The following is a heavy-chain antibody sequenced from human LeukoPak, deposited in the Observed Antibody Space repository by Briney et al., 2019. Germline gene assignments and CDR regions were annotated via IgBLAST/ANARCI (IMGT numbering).Heavy chain of an antibody. CDR3: ARGQRGYPY. CDR2: IQNSGST. CDR1: GGSISSYY. D-gene: IGHD1-1*01. V-gene: IGHV4-59*01. Sequence: PSETLSLTCTVSGGSISSYYWTWIRKPPGKGLEWIGYIQNSGSTNYNPSLKSRVTISIDTSKNQFSLKLNSVTAADTAVYYCARGQRGYPYWGQRTLVTVSS. J-gene: IGHJ4*02.